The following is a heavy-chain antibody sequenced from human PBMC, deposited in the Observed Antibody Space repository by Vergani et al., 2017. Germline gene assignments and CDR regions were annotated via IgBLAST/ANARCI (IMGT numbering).Heavy chain of an antibody. Sequence: EVQLVQSGAEVKKPGESLRISCKGSGYSFTSYWISWVRQMPGKGLEWMGRIDPSDSYTNYSPSFQGHVTISADKSISTAYLQWSSLKASDTAMYYCARSRRGGNSLDAFDIWGQGTTVTVSS. D-gene: IGHD4-23*01. J-gene: IGHJ3*02. V-gene: IGHV5-10-1*03. CDR3: ARSRRGGNSLDAFDI. CDR2: IDPSDSYT. CDR1: GYSFTSYW.